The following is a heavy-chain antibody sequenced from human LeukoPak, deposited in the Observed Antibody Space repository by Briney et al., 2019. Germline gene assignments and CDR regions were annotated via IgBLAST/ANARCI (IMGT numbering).Heavy chain of an antibody. V-gene: IGHV3-21*01. CDR1: GFAFSSYS. CDR3: ARDLKWGAGALDI. D-gene: IGHD1-26*01. CDR2: ISVSPAYT. J-gene: IGHJ3*02. Sequence: GGSLRLSCAASGFAFSSYSMSWVRQAPGKGLEWVSSISVSPAYTSYADSVKGRSTISRDNAKNSLYLQMNSLRAEDTAVYFCARDLKWGAGALDISGQGKMVSVSS.